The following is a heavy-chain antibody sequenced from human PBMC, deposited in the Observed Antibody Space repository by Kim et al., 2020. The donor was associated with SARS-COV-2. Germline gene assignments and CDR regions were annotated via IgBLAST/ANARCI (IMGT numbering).Heavy chain of an antibody. CDR2: ISGSGGST. Sequence: GGSPRLSCAASGFTFSSYAMSWVRQAPGKGLEWVSAISGSGGSTYYADSVKGRFTISRDNSKNTLYLQMNSLRAEDTAVYYCAKGLTVPVGWFGELVDYWGQGTLVTVSS. D-gene: IGHD3-10*01. CDR3: AKGLTVPVGWFGELVDY. CDR1: GFTFSSYA. J-gene: IGHJ4*02. V-gene: IGHV3-23*01.